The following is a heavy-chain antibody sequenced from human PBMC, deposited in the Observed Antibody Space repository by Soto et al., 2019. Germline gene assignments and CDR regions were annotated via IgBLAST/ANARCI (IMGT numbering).Heavy chain of an antibody. J-gene: IGHJ3*02. CDR2: ISGSGGST. Sequence: EVQLLESGGGLVQPGGSLRLSCAASGFTFSSYAMSWVRQAPGKGLEWVSAISGSGGSTYYADSVKGRFTISRDNSKNTLYLQLNSLRAEDTAVYYCAKDRDYGDYGSFYSDALDIWGQGTMVTVSS. V-gene: IGHV3-23*01. D-gene: IGHD4-17*01. CDR1: GFTFSSYA. CDR3: AKDRDYGDYGSFYSDALDI.